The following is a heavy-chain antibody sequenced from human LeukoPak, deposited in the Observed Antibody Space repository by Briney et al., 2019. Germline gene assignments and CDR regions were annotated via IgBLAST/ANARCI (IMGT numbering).Heavy chain of an antibody. Sequence: GGSLRLSCAASGFTFSRYWMHWVRQAPGKGLVWVSRINSDGSSTSYADSVKGRFTISRDNAKNTLFLQMNSLRAEGTAVYYCAREDCSSTSCPGRNAFDIWGQGTMVTVSS. V-gene: IGHV3-74*01. D-gene: IGHD2-2*01. J-gene: IGHJ3*02. CDR2: INSDGSST. CDR1: GFTFSRYW. CDR3: AREDCSSTSCPGRNAFDI.